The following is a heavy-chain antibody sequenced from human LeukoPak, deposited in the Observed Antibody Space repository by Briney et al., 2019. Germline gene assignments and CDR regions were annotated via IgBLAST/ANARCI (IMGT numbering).Heavy chain of an antibody. CDR2: IYTSGST. D-gene: IGHD5-18*01. V-gene: IGHV4-61*02. CDR3: ARDFADLRLYDY. Sequence: SETLSLTCTVSGGSISSATYYWNWIRQPAGKGLEWIGRIYTSGSTNYNPSLKSRVTISVDTSKNQFSLKLSSVTAADTAVYYCARDFADLRLYDYWGQGTLVTVSS. CDR1: GGSISSATYY. J-gene: IGHJ4*02.